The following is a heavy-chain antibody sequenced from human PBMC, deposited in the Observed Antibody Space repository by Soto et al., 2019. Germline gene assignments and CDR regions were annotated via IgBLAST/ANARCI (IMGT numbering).Heavy chain of an antibody. J-gene: IGHJ6*02. D-gene: IGHD4-4*01. V-gene: IGHV4-39*01. CDR2: IYYSGST. CDR3: VVNNYPAYYYYYGMDV. Sequence: SETLSLTCTVSGGSISSSSYYWGWIRQPPGKGLEWIGSIYYSGSTYYNPSLKSRVTISVDTSKNQFSLKLSSVTAADTAVYYCVVNNYPAYYYYYGMDVWGQGTTVTVSS. CDR1: GGSISSSSYY.